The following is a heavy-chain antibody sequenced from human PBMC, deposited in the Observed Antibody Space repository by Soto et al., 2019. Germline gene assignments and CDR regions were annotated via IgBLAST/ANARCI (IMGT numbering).Heavy chain of an antibody. J-gene: IGHJ4*02. CDR1: GFTVSSNY. CDR2: IYSGGST. D-gene: IGHD3-22*01. Sequence: GGSLRLSCAASGFTVSSNYMSWVRQAPGKGLEWVSVIYSGGSTYYADSVKGRFTISRHNSKNTLYLQMNSLRAEDTAVYYCAREDRGYYYDSSGYSTVFDYWGQGTLVTVSS. V-gene: IGHV3-53*04. CDR3: AREDRGYYYDSSGYSTVFDY.